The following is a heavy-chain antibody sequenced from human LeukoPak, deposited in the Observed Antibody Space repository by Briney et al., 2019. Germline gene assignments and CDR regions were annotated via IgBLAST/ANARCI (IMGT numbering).Heavy chain of an antibody. CDR3: ARAGLVRGVIREGGNWFDP. Sequence: ASVKVSCKASGYTSTGYYMHWVRQAPGQGLEWMGWINPNSGGTNYAQKFQGRVTMTRDTSISAAYMELGRLRSDDTAVYYCARAGLVRGVIREGGNWFDPWGQGTLVTVSS. J-gene: IGHJ5*02. V-gene: IGHV1-2*02. CDR1: GYTSTGYY. CDR2: INPNSGGT. D-gene: IGHD3-10*01.